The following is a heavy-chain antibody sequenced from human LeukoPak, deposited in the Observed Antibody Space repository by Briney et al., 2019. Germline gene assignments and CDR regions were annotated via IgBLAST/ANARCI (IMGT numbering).Heavy chain of an antibody. J-gene: IGHJ4*02. CDR1: GGSISSSSYY. D-gene: IGHD1-26*01. V-gene: IGHV4-61*02. CDR2: IYTSGST. CDR3: ARDDGGSFPRYYFDY. Sequence: PSETLSLTCTVSGGSISSSSYYWSWIRQAAGKGLEWIGRIYTSGSTNYNPSLKSRVSMSVDTSKNHFSLQLTSVTAADTAVYYCARDDGGSFPRYYFDYWGRGTLVAVSS.